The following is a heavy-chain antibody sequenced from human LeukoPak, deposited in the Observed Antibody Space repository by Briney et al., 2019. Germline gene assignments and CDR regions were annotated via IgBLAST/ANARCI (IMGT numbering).Heavy chain of an antibody. D-gene: IGHD1-26*01. CDR3: VRDSGAAN. CDR1: GYTFTSYG. Sequence: GASGKVSCKASGYTFTSYGISWVRQAPGQGLEWMGCIRAYNGNTKYAQKLQGRVTITTDTSTSTAYMELRSLRSDDTAVYYCVRDSGAANWGQGTLVTVSS. J-gene: IGHJ4*02. V-gene: IGHV1-18*01. CDR2: IRAYNGNT.